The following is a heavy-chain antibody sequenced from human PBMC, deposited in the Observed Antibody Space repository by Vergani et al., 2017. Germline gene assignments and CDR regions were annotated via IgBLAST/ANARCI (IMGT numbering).Heavy chain of an antibody. Sequence: EVLLVESGGDLVQPGGSLRLSCEASGFNFQIYWMGWVRQTAEKGLEWVAKIKQDGSEDYYVDSVKGRFTITRDNAKKFIYLQMNSLRADDTAVYYCVRGGLATISNWFDPWGQGTRVTVSS. V-gene: IGHV3-7*01. CDR3: VRGGLATISNWFDP. D-gene: IGHD5-24*01. J-gene: IGHJ5*01. CDR1: GFNFQIYW. CDR2: IKQDGSED.